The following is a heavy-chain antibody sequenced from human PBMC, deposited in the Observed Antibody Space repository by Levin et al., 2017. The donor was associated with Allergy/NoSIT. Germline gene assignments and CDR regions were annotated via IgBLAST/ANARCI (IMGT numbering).Heavy chain of an antibody. CDR2: INSDGSST. V-gene: IGHV3-74*01. D-gene: IGHD3-22*01. Sequence: PGGSLRLSCAASGFTFSSYWMHWVRQAPGKGLVWVSRINSDGSSTSYADSVKGRFTISRDNAKNTLYLQMNSLRAEDTAVYYCARSNHYYDSSGLARNKPNWGQGTLVTVSS. CDR1: GFTFSSYW. CDR3: ARSNHYYDSSGLARNKPN. J-gene: IGHJ4*02.